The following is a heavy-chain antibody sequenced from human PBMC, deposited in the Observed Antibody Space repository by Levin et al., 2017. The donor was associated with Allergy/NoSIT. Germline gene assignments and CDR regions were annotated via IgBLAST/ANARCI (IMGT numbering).Heavy chain of an antibody. CDR1: GFTFSSYA. CDR2: ISGSGGST. CDR3: AKDFRLDY. J-gene: IGHJ4*02. V-gene: IGHV3-23*01. Sequence: GESLKISCAASGFTFSSYAMSWVRQAPGKGLEWVSAISGSGGSTYYGDSVKGRFTMSRDNSKNTLYLQMNILRAEDTAVYYCAKDFRLDYWGQGTLVTVSS.